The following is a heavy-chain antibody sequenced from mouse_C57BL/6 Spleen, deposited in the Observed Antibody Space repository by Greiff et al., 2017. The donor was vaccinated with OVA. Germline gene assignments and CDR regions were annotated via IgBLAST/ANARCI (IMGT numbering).Heavy chain of an antibody. J-gene: IGHJ4*01. CDR1: GFSFNTYA. Sequence: EVQVVESGGGLVQPKGSLKLSCAASGFSFNTYAMNWVRQAPGKGLEWVARIRSKSNNYATYYADSVKDRFTISRDDSESMLYLQMNNLKTEDTAMYYCVRQGDGFYAMDYWGQGTSVTVSS. CDR2: IRSKSNNYAT. D-gene: IGHD1-1*01. V-gene: IGHV10-1*01. CDR3: VRQGDGFYAMDY.